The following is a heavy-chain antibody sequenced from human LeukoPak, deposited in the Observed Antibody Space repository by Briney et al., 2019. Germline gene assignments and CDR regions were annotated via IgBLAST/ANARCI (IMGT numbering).Heavy chain of an antibody. CDR1: GGSISSGSYY. J-gene: IGHJ5*02. CDR2: IYTSGST. CDR3: ARWRRSSGWHGDWFDP. V-gene: IGHV4-61*02. Sequence: PSETLSLTCTVSGGSISSGSYYWSWIRQPAGKGLEWIGRIYTSGSTNYNPSLKSRVTISVDTSKNQFSLKLSSVTAADTAVYYCARWRRSSGWHGDWFDPWGQGTLVTVSS. D-gene: IGHD6-19*01.